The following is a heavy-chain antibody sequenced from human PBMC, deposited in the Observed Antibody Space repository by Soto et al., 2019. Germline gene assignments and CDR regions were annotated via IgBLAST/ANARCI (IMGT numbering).Heavy chain of an antibody. CDR3: ARDLTYYDILTGYERYYGMDV. V-gene: IGHV4-59*01. CDR1: GGSISSGD. D-gene: IGHD3-9*01. J-gene: IGHJ6*02. CDR2: IYYSGST. Sequence: SETLCLTCTVYGGSISSGDWSWIRQPPGKGLEWIGYIYYSGSTNYNPSLKSRVTISVDTSKNQFSLKLSSVTAADTAVYYCARDLTYYDILTGYERYYGMDVWGQGTTGTGSS.